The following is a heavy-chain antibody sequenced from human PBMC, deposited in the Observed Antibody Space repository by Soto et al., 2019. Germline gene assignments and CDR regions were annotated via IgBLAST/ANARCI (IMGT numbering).Heavy chain of an antibody. V-gene: IGHV4-39*02. CDR3: ARLGGYYGSGKRVNWFAP. D-gene: IGHD3-10*01. J-gene: IGHJ5*02. Sequence: PSETLSLTCTVSGGSISSSDYYWAWIRQPPGKGLEWIATISNSGGTYYNPSLRSRVTISVDASKNLFSLNLNSVTAADTAVYYCARLGGYYGSGKRVNWFAPWGQGNLVTVS. CDR2: ISNSGGT. CDR1: GGSISSSDYY.